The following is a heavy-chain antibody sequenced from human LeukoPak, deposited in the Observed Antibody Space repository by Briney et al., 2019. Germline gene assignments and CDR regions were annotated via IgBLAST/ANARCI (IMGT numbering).Heavy chain of an antibody. CDR3: ARVVFDAFDI. V-gene: IGHV1-2*02. CDR2: INSNSGGT. CDR1: GYTFTDYY. J-gene: IGHJ3*02. D-gene: IGHD5/OR15-5a*01. Sequence: ASVKVSCKASGYTFTDYYMHWVRQAPGQGLEWMGWINSNSGGTNYAQKFQGRVTMTRDTSISTAYMELSSLRSDDTAVYYCARVVFDAFDIWGQGTMVTVSS.